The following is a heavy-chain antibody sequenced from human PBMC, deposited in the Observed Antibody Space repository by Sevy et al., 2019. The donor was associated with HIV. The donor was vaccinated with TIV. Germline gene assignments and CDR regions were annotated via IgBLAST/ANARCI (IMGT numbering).Heavy chain of an antibody. CDR2: ISYDATNK. V-gene: IGHV3-30-3*01. Sequence: GGSLRLSCAASGFAFSSYAMHWVRQTPGKGLEWEAVISYDATNKFYAESVKGRFTISRDDSKKTMNMQMNSLRVEDTGVYYCARGRTDGMDVWGQGTTVTVSS. J-gene: IGHJ6*02. CDR3: ARGRTDGMDV. CDR1: GFAFSSYA.